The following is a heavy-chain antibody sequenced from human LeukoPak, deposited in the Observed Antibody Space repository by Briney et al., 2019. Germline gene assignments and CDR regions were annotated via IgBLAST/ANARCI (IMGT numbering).Heavy chain of an antibody. CDR1: GFTFKTYG. D-gene: IGHD4-23*01. CDR2: ISSDGSYK. J-gene: IGHJ4*02. Sequence: GGSLRLSCAASGFTFKTYGMHWVRQAPGKGLEWVAVISSDGSYKYYADSVKGRFTISRDNSRNTLYLQMNSLRAEDTAVYSCASAPDYGGNSLGYWGQGTLVTVSS. CDR3: ASAPDYGGNSLGY. V-gene: IGHV3-30*03.